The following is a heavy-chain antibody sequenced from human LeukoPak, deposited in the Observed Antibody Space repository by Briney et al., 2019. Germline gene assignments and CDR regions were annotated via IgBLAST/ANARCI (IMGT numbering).Heavy chain of an antibody. Sequence: GESLKISCKGSGYSFTSYWISWVRQMPGKGLEWMGRIDPSDSYTNYSPSFQGHVTISADKSISTAYLQWSSLEASDTAMYYCASRGYSYGRDFDYWGQGTLVTVSS. CDR2: IDPSDSYT. D-gene: IGHD5-18*01. CDR3: ASRGYSYGRDFDY. CDR1: GYSFTSYW. J-gene: IGHJ4*02. V-gene: IGHV5-10-1*01.